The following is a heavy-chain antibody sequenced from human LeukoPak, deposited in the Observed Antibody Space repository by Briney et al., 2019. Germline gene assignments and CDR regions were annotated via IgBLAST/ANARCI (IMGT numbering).Heavy chain of an antibody. CDR3: ARDLVVVTAMYAFDI. D-gene: IGHD2-21*02. CDR1: GGSISSSSYY. Sequence: SETLSLTCTVSGGSISSSSYYWGWIRQPPGKGLEWIGSIYYSGSTYSNPSLKSRVTISVDTSKNQFSLKLSSVTAADTAVYYCARDLVVVTAMYAFDIWGQGTMVTVSS. CDR2: IYYSGST. J-gene: IGHJ3*02. V-gene: IGHV4-39*07.